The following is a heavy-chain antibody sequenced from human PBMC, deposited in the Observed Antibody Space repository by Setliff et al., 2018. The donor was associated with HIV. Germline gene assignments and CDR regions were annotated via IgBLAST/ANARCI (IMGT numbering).Heavy chain of an antibody. D-gene: IGHD3-22*01. CDR1: GYSIKNGYY. J-gene: IGHJ4*02. V-gene: IGHV4-38-2*02. CDR2: IFHTANM. CDR3: ARGRIVEIILYYFDY. Sequence: SETLSLTCTVSGYSIKNGYYWGWIRQSPGKGLEWIGSIFHTANMQYNPSLKSRVSISVDTSKNQFSLKLSSVTAADTAVYYCARGRIVEIILYYFDYWGQGTLVTVSS.